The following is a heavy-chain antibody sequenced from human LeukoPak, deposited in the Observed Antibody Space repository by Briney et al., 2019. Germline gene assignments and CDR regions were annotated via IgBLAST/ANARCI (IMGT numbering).Heavy chain of an antibody. D-gene: IGHD6-19*01. CDR2: ISYDGSNK. J-gene: IGHJ4*02. V-gene: IGHV3-30*04. Sequence: GGSLRLSCAASGFTFSSYAMHWVRQAPGKGLEWVAVISYDGSNKYYADSVKGRFTISRDNSKNTLYLQMNSLRAEDTVVYYCARETSGWYDYWGQGTLVTVSS. CDR1: GFTFSSYA. CDR3: ARETSGWYDY.